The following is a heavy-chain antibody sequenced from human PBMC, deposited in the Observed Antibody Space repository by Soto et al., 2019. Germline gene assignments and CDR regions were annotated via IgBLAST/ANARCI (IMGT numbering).Heavy chain of an antibody. J-gene: IGHJ6*02. CDR3: ARASIAAGSYYYYGMDV. CDR1: GFTFSSYS. Sequence: GGSLRLSCAASGFTFSSYSMNWVRQAPGKGLEWVSSISSSSSYIYYADSVKGRFTISRDNAKNSLYLQMNSLRAEDTAVYYCARASIAAGSYYYYGMDVWGQGTTVTVSS. V-gene: IGHV3-21*01. CDR2: ISSSSSYI. D-gene: IGHD6-13*01.